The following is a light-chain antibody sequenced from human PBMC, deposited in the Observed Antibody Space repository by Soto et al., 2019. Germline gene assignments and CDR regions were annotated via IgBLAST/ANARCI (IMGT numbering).Light chain of an antibody. V-gene: IGLV2-14*01. CDR1: SSDVGGYNY. CDR3: SSYTSSSTLYV. CDR2: DVS. Sequence: QSALTQPASVSGSPGKSITISCTGTSSDVGGYNYVSWYQQHPGKAPKLMIFDVSNRPSGVSNRFSGSKSGNTASLTISGLKAEDEADYYCSSYTSSSTLYVFGTGTKLTFL. J-gene: IGLJ1*01.